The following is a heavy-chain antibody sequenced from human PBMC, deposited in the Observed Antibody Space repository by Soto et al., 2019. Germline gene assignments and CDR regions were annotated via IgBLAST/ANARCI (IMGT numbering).Heavy chain of an antibody. CDR2: IYPGDSDT. CDR3: ARQAPDYGDYVGYMDV. D-gene: IGHD4-17*01. Sequence: GESLKISCKGSGYSFTSYWIGWVRQMPGKGLEWMGIIYPGDSDTRYSPSFQGQVTISADKSISTAYLQWSSLKASDTAMYYCARQAPDYGDYVGYMDVWGKGTTVTVSS. CDR1: GYSFTSYW. J-gene: IGHJ6*03. V-gene: IGHV5-51*01.